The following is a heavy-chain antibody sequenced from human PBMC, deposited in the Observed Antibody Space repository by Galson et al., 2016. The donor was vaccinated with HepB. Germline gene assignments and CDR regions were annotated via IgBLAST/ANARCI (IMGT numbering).Heavy chain of an antibody. V-gene: IGHV2-5*01. D-gene: IGHD3-9*01. CDR3: AHSVLRYFDWLLYSDAFDI. CDR2: IYWNDNK. CDR1: GFSLSTSGVG. J-gene: IGHJ3*02. Sequence: PALVKPTQTLTLTCTFSGFSLSTSGVGVGWIRQPPGKALGWLALIYWNDNKRYSPSLKSRLTITMDPSKNQVVLTMTNMDPVDTATYYCAHSVLRYFDWLLYSDAFDIWGQGTMVTVSS.